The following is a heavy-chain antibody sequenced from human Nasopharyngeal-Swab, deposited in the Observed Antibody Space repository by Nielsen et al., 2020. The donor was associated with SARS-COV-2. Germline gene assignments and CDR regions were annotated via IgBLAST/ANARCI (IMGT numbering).Heavy chain of an antibody. CDR2: IYYSGST. CDR1: GGSISSSSYY. Sequence: GSLRLSCTVSGGSISSSSYYWGWIRQPPGKGLEWIGSIYYSGSTYCNPSLKSRVTISVDTSKNQFSLKLSSVTAADTAVYYCARQLTSITIFGVVTRAFDYWGQGTLVTVSS. D-gene: IGHD3-3*01. V-gene: IGHV4-39*01. J-gene: IGHJ4*02. CDR3: ARQLTSITIFGVVTRAFDY.